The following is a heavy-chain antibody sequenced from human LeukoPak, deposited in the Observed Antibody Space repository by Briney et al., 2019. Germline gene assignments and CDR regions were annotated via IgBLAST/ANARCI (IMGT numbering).Heavy chain of an antibody. D-gene: IGHD3-3*01. Sequence: SETLSLTCTVSGGSISSSSYYWGWIRQPPGKGLEWIGSIYYSGSTYYNPSLKSRVTISVDTSKNQFSLKLSSVTAADTAVYYCARDVPFWRGSRFDPWGQGTPVTVSP. CDR3: ARDVPFWRGSRFDP. CDR1: GGSISSSSYY. J-gene: IGHJ5*02. V-gene: IGHV4-39*07. CDR2: IYYSGST.